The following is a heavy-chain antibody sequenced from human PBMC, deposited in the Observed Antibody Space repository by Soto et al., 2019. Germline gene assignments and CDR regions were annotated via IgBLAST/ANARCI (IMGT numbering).Heavy chain of an antibody. CDR1: GGSFIGYY. CDR3: ARGRGVVVPAALDY. V-gene: IGHV4-34*01. D-gene: IGHD2-2*01. CDR2: INHSGST. Sequence: SETLSLTCAVYGGSFIGYYCIFIRHPPVKGLEWIVEINHSGSTNYNPSLKSRVTISVDTSKNQFSLKLSPVTAADTAVYYCARGRGVVVPAALDYWGQGTLVTVSS. J-gene: IGHJ4*02.